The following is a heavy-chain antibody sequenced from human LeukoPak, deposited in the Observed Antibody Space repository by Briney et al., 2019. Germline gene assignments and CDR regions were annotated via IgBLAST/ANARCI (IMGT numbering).Heavy chain of an antibody. Sequence: SQTLSLTCTVSGGSISSGSYYWSWIRQPAGKGLEWIGRIYTSGSTNCNPSLKSRATISVDTSKNQFSLKLSSVTAADTAVYYCARQKTMIVTWGQGTLVTVSS. CDR2: IYTSGST. D-gene: IGHD3-22*01. J-gene: IGHJ4*02. CDR1: GGSISSGSYY. V-gene: IGHV4-61*02. CDR3: ARQKTMIVT.